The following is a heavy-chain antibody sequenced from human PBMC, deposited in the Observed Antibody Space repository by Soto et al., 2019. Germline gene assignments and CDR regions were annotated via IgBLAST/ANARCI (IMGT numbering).Heavy chain of an antibody. V-gene: IGHV4-39*01. D-gene: IGHD3-10*01. CDR3: ARIRGRRPDFYYGMDV. Sequence: QLQLQESGPGLVKPSETLSLTCTVSGGSISSSIYYWGWIRQPPGKGLEWIGRIYYSGSTYYNPSLKSRVTISVDTSKNQFSLKLSSVTAADTAVFYCARIRGRRPDFYYGMDVWGQGTTVTVSS. CDR1: GGSISSSIYY. CDR2: IYYSGST. J-gene: IGHJ6*02.